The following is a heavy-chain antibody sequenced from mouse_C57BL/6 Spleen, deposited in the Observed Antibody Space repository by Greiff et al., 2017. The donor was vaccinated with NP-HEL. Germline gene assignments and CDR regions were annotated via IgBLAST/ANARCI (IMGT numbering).Heavy chain of an antibody. J-gene: IGHJ1*03. D-gene: IGHD1-1*01. V-gene: IGHV5-9-1*02. CDR3: TRDPITTVVEVVYFDV. Sequence: EVKLVESGEGLVKPGGSLKLSCAASGFTFSSYAMSWVRQTPEKRLEWVAYISSGGDYIYYADTVKGRFTISRDNARNTLYLQMSSLKSEDTAMYYCTRDPITTVVEVVYFDVWGTGTTVTVSS. CDR2: ISSGGDYI. CDR1: GFTFSSYA.